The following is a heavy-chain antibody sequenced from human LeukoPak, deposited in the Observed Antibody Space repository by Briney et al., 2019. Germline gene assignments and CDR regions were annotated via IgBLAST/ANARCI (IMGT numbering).Heavy chain of an antibody. CDR1: GFPFSSYW. D-gene: IGHD3-16*01. J-gene: IGHJ4*02. Sequence: PGGSLRLSCVASGFPFSSYWMTWVRQAPGKGLEWVANIKHDESEKNYLDSVKGRFTISRDNAQNSLYLQMNGLRVEDTAVYYCTRRLGDWGQGTLVTVSS. V-gene: IGHV3-7*01. CDR3: TRRLGD. CDR2: IKHDESEK.